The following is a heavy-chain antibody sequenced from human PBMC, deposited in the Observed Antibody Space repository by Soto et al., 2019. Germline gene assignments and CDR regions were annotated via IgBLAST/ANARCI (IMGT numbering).Heavy chain of an antibody. Sequence: GASVKVSCKASGYTFNNYGITWVRQAPGQGLEWMGWISVYNGNKNYAKKVQGRVSMTADTSTSTAYMELRSLQSDDTAVYFCAREDDYGYRYFNYGVDVWGQGTTVTVSS. D-gene: IGHD4-17*01. CDR2: ISVYNGNK. V-gene: IGHV1-18*01. CDR1: GYTFNNYG. CDR3: AREDDYGYRYFNYGVDV. J-gene: IGHJ6*02.